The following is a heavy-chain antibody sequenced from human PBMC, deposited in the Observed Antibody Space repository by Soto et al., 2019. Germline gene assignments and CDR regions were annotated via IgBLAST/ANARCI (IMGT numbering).Heavy chain of an antibody. CDR2: IDGDEDSTT. J-gene: IGHJ4*02. CDR3: VRDSHGDY. V-gene: IGHV3-74*01. Sequence: EVQLVESGGGLVQPGGSLRLYCAASGFTFNIYWMQWVRHAPGKGLEWVSRIDGDEDSTTNYADSVKARFTISRDNVKNTLYLQMNSLRAEDTAVYYCVRDSHGDYWGQGTLVTVSS. CDR1: GFTFNIYW.